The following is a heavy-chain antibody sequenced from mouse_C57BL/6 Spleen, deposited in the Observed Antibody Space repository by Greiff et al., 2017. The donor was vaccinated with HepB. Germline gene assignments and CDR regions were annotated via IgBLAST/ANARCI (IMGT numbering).Heavy chain of an antibody. Sequence: VKLMESGPELVKPGASVKISCKASGYAFSSSWMNWVKQRPGKGLEWIGRIYPGDGDTNYNGKFKGKATLTADKSSSTAYMQLSSLTSEDSAVYFCARDHKKTYYCGSSSGGYFDVWGTGTTVTVSS. CDR3: ARDHKKTYYCGSSSGGYFDV. J-gene: IGHJ1*03. V-gene: IGHV1-82*01. CDR2: IYPGDGDT. D-gene: IGHD1-1*01. CDR1: GYAFSSSW.